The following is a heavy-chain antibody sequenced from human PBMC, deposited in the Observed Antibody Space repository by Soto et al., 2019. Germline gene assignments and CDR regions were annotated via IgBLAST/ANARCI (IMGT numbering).Heavy chain of an antibody. Sequence: EVQLVESGGGLVKPGGCLRLSCAASGFTFNTYTMHWVRQAPGKGLEWVSAISSGSTYIYYTDSLKGRFNISRDNAKNSLYLQMNSLRVEDTAVYYCATLGRERDDYWGQGTLVTVSS. D-gene: IGHD1-1*01. CDR3: ATLGRERDDY. CDR2: ISSGSTYI. J-gene: IGHJ4*02. V-gene: IGHV3-21*01. CDR1: GFTFNTYT.